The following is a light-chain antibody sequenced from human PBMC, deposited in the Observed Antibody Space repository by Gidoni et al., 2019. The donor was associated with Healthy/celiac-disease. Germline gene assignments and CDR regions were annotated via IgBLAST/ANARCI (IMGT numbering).Light chain of an antibody. J-gene: IGKJ5*01. CDR1: QSVSSSY. V-gene: IGKV3-20*01. Sequence: VLTQSPGTLSLSPGERATLSCRASQSVSSSYLAWYQQKPGQAPRLLIYGASSRATGIPDRFSGSGSGTDFTLTISRLEPEDFAVYYCQQYGSSPPITFGQGTRLEIK. CDR2: GAS. CDR3: QQYGSSPPIT.